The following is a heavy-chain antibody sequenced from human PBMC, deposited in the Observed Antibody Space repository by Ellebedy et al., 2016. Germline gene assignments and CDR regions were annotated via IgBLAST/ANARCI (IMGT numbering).Heavy chain of an antibody. CDR2: ISYDGNYK. CDR1: GFTFSSFG. V-gene: IGHV3-30-3*01. CDR3: SRDQNDDYNCCTGVYMDF. D-gene: IGHD2-8*02. J-gene: IGHJ6*03. Sequence: GESLKISXAASGFTFSSFGIHWVRQAPGQGLEWVAVISYDGNYKYYADSVKGRFTISRDNAKNSLYLQMNSLRAEDTAVYYCSRDQNDDYNCCTGVYMDFWGKGTTVTVSS.